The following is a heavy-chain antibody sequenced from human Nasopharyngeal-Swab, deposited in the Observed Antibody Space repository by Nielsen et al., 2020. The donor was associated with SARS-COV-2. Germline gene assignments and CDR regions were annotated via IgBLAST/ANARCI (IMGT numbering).Heavy chain of an antibody. CDR2: ISYDGSNK. V-gene: IGHV3-30-3*01. Sequence: GGSLRLSCAASGFTFSSYAMHWVRQAPGKGLEWVAVISYDGSNKYYADSVKGRFTISRDNSKNTLYLQMNSLRAEDTAVYYCARPGATAMVTGYFDYWGQGTLVTVSS. J-gene: IGHJ4*02. CDR1: GFTFSSYA. CDR3: ARPGATAMVTGYFDY. D-gene: IGHD5-18*01.